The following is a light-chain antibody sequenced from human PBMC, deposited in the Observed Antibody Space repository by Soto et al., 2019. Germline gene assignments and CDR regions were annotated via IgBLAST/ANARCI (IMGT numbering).Light chain of an antibody. CDR1: SSNIGADFD. CDR3: QSYDRSLTGV. CDR2: GNT. V-gene: IGLV1-40*01. J-gene: IGLJ1*01. Sequence: QPVLTQPPSVSGAPGQRITISCTGNSSNIGADFDVYWYQQLPGAAPKLLIYGNTNRPSGVPDRFSGSKSGTSASLAITGLQAEDEADYYCQSYDRSLTGVFGTGTKVTVL.